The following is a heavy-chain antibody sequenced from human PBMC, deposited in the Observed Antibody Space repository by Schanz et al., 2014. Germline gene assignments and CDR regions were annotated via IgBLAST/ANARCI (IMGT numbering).Heavy chain of an antibody. CDR2: VSSRSDEI. CDR1: TFTFDHYA. D-gene: IGHD2-8*02. V-gene: IGHV3-23*04. Sequence: EVQLVESGGGLVQPGGSLRLSCSASTFTFDHYAMTWVRQAPGKGLEWVAAVSSRSDEIKYADSVRGRFTISRDNSKSTLYVEMNSLRVEDTAVYYCAKTLFPGGTQTFGNWGRGTLGTVSS. J-gene: IGHJ4*02. CDR3: AKTLFPGGTQTFGN.